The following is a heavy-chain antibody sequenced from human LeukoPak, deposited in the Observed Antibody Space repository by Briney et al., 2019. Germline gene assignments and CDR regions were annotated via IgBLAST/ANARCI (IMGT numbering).Heavy chain of an antibody. CDR3: AKIFSGDYGRTIIDY. D-gene: IGHD4-17*01. CDR2: ISYDGSNK. CDR1: GFTFSSYG. Sequence: GRSLRLSCAASGFTFSSYGMHWVRQAPGKGLEWVAVISYDGSNKYYADSVKGRFTISRDNSKNTLYLQMNSLRAEDTAVYYCAKIFSGDYGRTIIDYWGQGTLVTVSS. V-gene: IGHV3-30*18. J-gene: IGHJ4*02.